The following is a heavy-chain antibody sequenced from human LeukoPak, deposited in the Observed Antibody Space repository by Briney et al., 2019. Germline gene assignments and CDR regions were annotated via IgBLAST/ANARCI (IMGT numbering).Heavy chain of an antibody. Sequence: ASVKVSCKASGGTFSSYAISWVRQAPGQGLEWMGIINPSGGSTSYAQKFQGRVTMTRDTSTSTVYMELSSLRSEDTAVYYCARSSLIAPGDYWGQGTLVTVSS. D-gene: IGHD3-16*01. CDR1: GGTFSSYA. J-gene: IGHJ4*02. CDR3: ARSSLIAPGDY. V-gene: IGHV1-46*01. CDR2: INPSGGST.